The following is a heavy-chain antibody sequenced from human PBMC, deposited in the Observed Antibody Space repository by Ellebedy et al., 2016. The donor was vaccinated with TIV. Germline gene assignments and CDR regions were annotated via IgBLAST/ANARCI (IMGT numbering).Heavy chain of an antibody. Sequence: SVKVSCXASGGTFSSYAISWVRQAPGQGLEWMGGIIPIFGTANYAQKFQGRVTITADKSTSTAYMELSSLRSEDTAVYYCALPPPYGMDVWGQGTTVTVSS. J-gene: IGHJ6*02. CDR3: ALPPPYGMDV. V-gene: IGHV1-69*06. CDR2: IIPIFGTA. CDR1: GGTFSSYA.